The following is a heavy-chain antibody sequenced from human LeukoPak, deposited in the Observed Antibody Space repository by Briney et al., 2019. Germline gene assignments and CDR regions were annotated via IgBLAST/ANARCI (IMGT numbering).Heavy chain of an antibody. J-gene: IGHJ6*02. CDR3: ARISWLLDYYYGMDV. D-gene: IGHD3-9*01. V-gene: IGHV1-8*01. CDR1: GYTFTSYD. CDR2: MNPNSGNT. Sequence: GASVKVSCKASGYTFTSYDINWVRQATGQGLEWMGWMNPNSGNTGYAQKFQGRGTMTRKTSISTAYMELSSLRSEDTAVYYCARISWLLDYYYGMDVWGQGTTVTVSS.